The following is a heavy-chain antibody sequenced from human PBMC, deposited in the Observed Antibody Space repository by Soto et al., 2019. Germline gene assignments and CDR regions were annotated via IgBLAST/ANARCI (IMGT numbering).Heavy chain of an antibody. CDR2: IYYSGST. V-gene: IGHV4-59*01. CDR3: ARYYYGSGSPVFDY. D-gene: IGHD3-10*01. J-gene: IGHJ4*02. CDR1: GGSISSYY. Sequence: SETLSLTCTVSGGSISSYYWSWIRQPPGKGLEWIGYIYYSGSTNYNPSLKSRVTISVDTSKNQFSLKLSSVTAADTAVYYCARYYYGSGSPVFDYWGQGTLVTVSS.